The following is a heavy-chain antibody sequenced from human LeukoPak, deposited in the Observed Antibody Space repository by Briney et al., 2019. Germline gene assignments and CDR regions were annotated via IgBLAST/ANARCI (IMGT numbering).Heavy chain of an antibody. CDR2: IWYDGSKK. CDR1: GFTFSSNG. J-gene: IGHJ4*02. CDR3: ARDGSYYYDTSGYYHDLNFDY. V-gene: IGHV3-33*01. Sequence: PGGSLRLSCAASGFTFSSNGMHWVRQAPGKGLEWVAVIWYDGSKKYYADSVKGRFTISRDNSKNTLYLQMNSLRAEDTAVYYCARDGSYYYDTSGYYHDLNFDYWGQGTLVTVSS. D-gene: IGHD3-22*01.